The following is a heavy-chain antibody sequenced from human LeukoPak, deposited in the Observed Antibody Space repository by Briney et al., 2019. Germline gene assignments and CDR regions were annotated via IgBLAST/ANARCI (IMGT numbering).Heavy chain of an antibody. D-gene: IGHD2-2*01. CDR1: GGSISSSSYY. CDR3: ARDRQYQLPPRYFDY. J-gene: IGHJ4*02. Sequence: SETLSLTCTVSGGSISSSSYYWGWIRQPPGEGLEWIGSIYYSGSTYYNPSLKSRVTISVDTSKNQFSLKLRSVTAADTAVYYCARDRQYQLPPRYFDYWGQGTLVTVSS. CDR2: IYYSGST. V-gene: IGHV4-39*07.